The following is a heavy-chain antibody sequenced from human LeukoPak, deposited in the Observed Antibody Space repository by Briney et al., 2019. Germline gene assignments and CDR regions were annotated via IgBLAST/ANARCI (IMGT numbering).Heavy chain of an antibody. V-gene: IGHV5-51*01. Sequence: GESLKVSCKGSGYSFTSYWIGWVRQMPGKGLEWMGIIYPGDSDTRYSPSFQGQVTISADKSISTAYLQWSSLKASDTAMYYCARELPDYSSWGKVFDYWGQGTLVTVSS. D-gene: IGHD6-13*01. CDR1: GYSFTSYW. CDR2: IYPGDSDT. CDR3: ARELPDYSSWGKVFDY. J-gene: IGHJ4*02.